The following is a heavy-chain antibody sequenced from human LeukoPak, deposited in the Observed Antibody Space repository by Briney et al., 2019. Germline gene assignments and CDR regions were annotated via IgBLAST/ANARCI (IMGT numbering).Heavy chain of an antibody. Sequence: GASVKVSCKASGYTFTSYDINWVRQATGQGLEWMGWMNPNSGNTGYAQKFQGRVTITRNTSISTAYMELSSLRSDDTAVYYCAREGTGNLSLDYFDYWGQGTLVTVSS. CDR3: AREGTGNLSLDYFDY. CDR2: MNPNSGNT. CDR1: GYTFTSYD. J-gene: IGHJ4*02. V-gene: IGHV1-8*03. D-gene: IGHD3-10*01.